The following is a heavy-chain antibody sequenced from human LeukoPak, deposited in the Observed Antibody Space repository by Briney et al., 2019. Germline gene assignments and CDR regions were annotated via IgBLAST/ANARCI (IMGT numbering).Heavy chain of an antibody. CDR2: INTNTGNP. Sequence: ASVQVSCKASGCTFTTYPINWVRQAPGQGLEWMGWINTNTGNPTYAQGFTGRFVFSLDTSVTTAYLQISSLKPEDTAVYYCARVIKGAYYYALDVWGQGTTVTVSS. CDR3: ARVIKGAYYYALDV. V-gene: IGHV7-4-1*02. J-gene: IGHJ6*02. CDR1: GCTFTTYP.